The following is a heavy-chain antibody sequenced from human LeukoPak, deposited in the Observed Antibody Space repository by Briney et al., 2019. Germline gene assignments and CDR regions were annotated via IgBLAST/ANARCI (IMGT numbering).Heavy chain of an antibody. J-gene: IGHJ6*02. D-gene: IGHD2-2*01. CDR2: ISSSSSTI. Sequence: AGGSLRLSCAASGFTFSTYSMNWVRQAPGKGLEWVSYISSSSSTIYYADSVKGRFTISRDNAKNSLYLQMNSLRDEDTAVYYCARVRCSSTSCYDHYYYGTDVWGQGTTVTVSS. CDR3: ARVRCSSTSCYDHYYYGTDV. CDR1: GFTFSTYS. V-gene: IGHV3-48*02.